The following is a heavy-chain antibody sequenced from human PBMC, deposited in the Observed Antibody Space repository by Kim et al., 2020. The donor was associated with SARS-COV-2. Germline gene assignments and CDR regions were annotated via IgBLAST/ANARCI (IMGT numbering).Heavy chain of an antibody. D-gene: IGHD3-10*01. J-gene: IGHJ4*02. CDR3: SKSRVRGVIITPLDY. Sequence: GGSLRLSFAASGFTFDDYAMHWVRQAPGKGLEWVSGISWNSGSIGYADSMKGRFTISRDNAKNSLYLQMNSLRAEDTALYYCSKSRVRGVIITPLDYWGQGTLVTVSS. V-gene: IGHV3-9*01. CDR1: GFTFDDYA. CDR2: ISWNSGSI.